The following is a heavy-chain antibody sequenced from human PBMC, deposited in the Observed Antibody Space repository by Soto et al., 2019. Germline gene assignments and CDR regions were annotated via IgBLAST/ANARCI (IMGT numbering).Heavy chain of an antibody. CDR2: IYYSGST. J-gene: IGHJ4*02. V-gene: IGHV4-61*01. D-gene: IGHD1-26*01. Sequence: QVQLQESGPGLVKPSETLSLTCTVSGGSVSSGSYYCSWIRQPPGKGLEWIGYIYYSGSTNYNPSLKSRVTLSVDTSKNQFSLKLSSVTAADTAVYYCARERSAGTWELPSGGFDYWGQGTLVTVSS. CDR1: GGSVSSGSYY. CDR3: ARERSAGTWELPSGGFDY.